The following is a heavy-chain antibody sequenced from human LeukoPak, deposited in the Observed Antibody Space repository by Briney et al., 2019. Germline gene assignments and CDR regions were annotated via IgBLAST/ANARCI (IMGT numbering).Heavy chain of an antibody. CDR3: ARAGQYSSGWFIRN. D-gene: IGHD6-19*01. V-gene: IGHV4-59*11. CDR1: GDSITSHY. J-gene: IGHJ4*02. CDR2: VHRSGGT. Sequence: SSETLSLTCIVSGDSITSHYWNWIRQPPGKGLEWIGYVHRSGGTTYHPSLKSRVTMSVDTSKNHFSLKIISVTAADTAVYYCARAGQYSSGWFIRNWGQGTLVTVSS.